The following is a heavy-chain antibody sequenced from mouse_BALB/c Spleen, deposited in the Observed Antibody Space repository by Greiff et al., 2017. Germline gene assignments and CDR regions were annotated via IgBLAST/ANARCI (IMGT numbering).Heavy chain of an antibody. D-gene: IGHD2-3*01. CDR3: ARNRYDGYYGFAY. CDR1: GFSLTSYG. J-gene: IGHJ3*01. Sequence: VKLMESGPGLVQPSQSLSITCTVSGFSLTSYGVHWVRQSPGKGLEWLGVIWSGGSTDYNAAFISRLSISKDNSKSQVFFKMNSLQADDTAIYYCARNRYDGYYGFAYWGQGTLVTVSA. V-gene: IGHV2-4-1*01. CDR2: IWSGGST.